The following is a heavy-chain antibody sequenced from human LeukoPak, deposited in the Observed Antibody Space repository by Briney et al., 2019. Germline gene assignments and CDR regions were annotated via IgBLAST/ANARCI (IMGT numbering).Heavy chain of an antibody. D-gene: IGHD3-22*01. CDR3: ARDYDDSSGYYKSIDY. J-gene: IGHJ4*02. V-gene: IGHV4-39*07. Sequence: SETLSLTCTVSGGSISSTNYYWDWIRQPPGKGLEWIGSIYYSGSTFCNPSLRSRVTISVDTSKNQFSLKLDSVTAADTAVYYCARDYDDSSGYYKSIDYWGQGTLVTVSS. CDR2: IYYSGST. CDR1: GGSISSTNYY.